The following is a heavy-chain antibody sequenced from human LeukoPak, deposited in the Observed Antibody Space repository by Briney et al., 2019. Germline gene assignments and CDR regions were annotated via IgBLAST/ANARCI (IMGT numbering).Heavy chain of an antibody. CDR3: ARDRVGQQLVGRNYDYYSYMDV. D-gene: IGHD6-13*01. CDR2: MHTSGTT. CDR1: GGSVSSGSYY. Sequence: SQTLSLTCTVSGGSVSSGSYYWSWIRQPAGKGPEWIGRMHTSGTTNYNPALKSRVTISVDTSKNQFTLKLSSVTAADTAVYYCARDRVGQQLVGRNYDYYSYMDVWGKGTTVTISS. V-gene: IGHV4-61*02. J-gene: IGHJ6*03.